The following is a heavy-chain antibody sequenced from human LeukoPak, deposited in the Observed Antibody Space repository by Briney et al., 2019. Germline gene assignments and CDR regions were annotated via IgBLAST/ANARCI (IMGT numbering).Heavy chain of an antibody. CDR1: GYTFTSYY. D-gene: IGHD5-24*01. CDR2: INPSGGST. CDR3: ARGTGYNHYYYGMDV. Sequence: ASVKVSCKASGYTFTSYYMHWARQAPGQGLEWMGIINPSGGSTSYAQKFQGRVTMTRDTSTSTVYMELSSLRSEDTAVYYCARGTGYNHYYYGMDVWGQGTTVTVSS. V-gene: IGHV1-46*01. J-gene: IGHJ6*02.